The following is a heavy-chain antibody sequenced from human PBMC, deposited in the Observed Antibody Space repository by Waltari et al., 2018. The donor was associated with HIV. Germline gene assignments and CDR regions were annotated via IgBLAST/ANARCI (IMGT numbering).Heavy chain of an antibody. CDR2: INPNSGGT. Sequence: QVQLVQSGAEVKKPGASVKVSCKASGYTFTGYYMHWVRQAPGQGLEWMGGINPNSGGTNYAQKFQGRVTMTRDTSISTAYMELSRLRSDDTAVYYCARGHYYGSGSYSDWFDPWGQGTLVTVSS. D-gene: IGHD3-10*01. J-gene: IGHJ5*02. CDR1: GYTFTGYY. CDR3: ARGHYYGSGSYSDWFDP. V-gene: IGHV1-2*02.